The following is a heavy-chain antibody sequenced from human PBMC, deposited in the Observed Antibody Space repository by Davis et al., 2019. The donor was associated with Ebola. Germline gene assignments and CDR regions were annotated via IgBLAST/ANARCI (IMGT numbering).Heavy chain of an antibody. J-gene: IGHJ6*04. CDR3: AREPTGNYYYFYGMDV. D-gene: IGHD4-17*01. CDR2: IYGGDT. CDR1: GFTVRSTY. V-gene: IGHV3-53*01. Sequence: GESLKISCAASGFTVRSTYMSWVRQAPGKGLEWVSGIYGGDTHYADSVKGRFTISRDNSKNTLHLKMNSLRVEDTAVYFCAREPTGNYYYFYGMDVWGKGTTVSVSS.